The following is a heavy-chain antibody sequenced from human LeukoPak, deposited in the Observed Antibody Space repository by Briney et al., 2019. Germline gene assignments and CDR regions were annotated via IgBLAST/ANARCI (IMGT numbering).Heavy chain of an antibody. J-gene: IGHJ5*02. CDR2: IHVTGRT. CDR3: ARGHTGQNWFDP. V-gene: IGHV4-61*02. Sequence: TSETLSLTCTVSGASISSGNYYWSWIRQTAGKGLEWIGCIHVTGRTDYNPSLKSRVTVSLDTAKNQYSLQLSSVSAADTAIYYCARGHTGQNWFDPWGQGTLVTVSS. CDR1: GASISSGNYY. D-gene: IGHD2-8*02.